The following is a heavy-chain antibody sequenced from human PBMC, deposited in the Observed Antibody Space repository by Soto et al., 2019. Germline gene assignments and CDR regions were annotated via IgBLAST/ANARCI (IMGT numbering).Heavy chain of an antibody. D-gene: IGHD2-21*02. V-gene: IGHV4-31*03. CDR2: IYYSGST. J-gene: IGHJ4*02. CDR1: GGSISSGGYY. Sequence: SETLSLTCTVSGGSISSGGYYWSWIRQHPGKGLEWIGYIYYSGSTYYNPSLKSRVTISVDTSKNQFSLKLSSVTAADTAVYYCARTVVVTAIDPYYFDYWGQGTLVTVSS. CDR3: ARTVVVTAIDPYYFDY.